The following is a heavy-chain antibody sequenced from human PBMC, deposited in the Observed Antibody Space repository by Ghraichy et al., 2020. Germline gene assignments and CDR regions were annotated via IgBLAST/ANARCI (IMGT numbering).Heavy chain of an antibody. CDR2: IYYSGST. J-gene: IGHJ5*02. Sequence: SQTLSLTCTVSGGSISSYYWSWIRQPPGKGLEWIGYIYYSGSTNYNPSLKSRVTISVDTSKNQFSLKLSSVTAADTAVYYCARDQPKTYYYDSSEGWFDPWGQGTLVTVSS. V-gene: IGHV4-59*01. CDR1: GGSISSYY. CDR3: ARDQPKTYYYDSSEGWFDP. D-gene: IGHD3-22*01.